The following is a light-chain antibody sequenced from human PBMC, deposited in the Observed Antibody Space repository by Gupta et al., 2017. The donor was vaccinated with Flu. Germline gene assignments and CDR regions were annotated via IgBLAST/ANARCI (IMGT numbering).Light chain of an antibody. Sequence: QSALTQPASMSGSAGQSITISCTGTSSNIGDYAYVSWYQQPPGKAPKLIIYEVTNGPSGLSNRFSGSKSGNTASLTISGLQGDDEADDYCSAYTSGGTLVFGGGTKLTVL. V-gene: IGLV2-14*01. CDR3: SAYTSGGTLV. CDR2: EVT. CDR1: SSNIGDYAY. J-gene: IGLJ2*01.